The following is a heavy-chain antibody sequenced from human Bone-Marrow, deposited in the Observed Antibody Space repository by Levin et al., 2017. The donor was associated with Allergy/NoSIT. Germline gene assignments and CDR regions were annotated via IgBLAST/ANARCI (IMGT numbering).Heavy chain of an antibody. V-gene: IGHV3-15*01. CDR3: STTKSATKRYFDN. J-gene: IGHJ4*01. CDR2: IKSRTDGGSI. CDR1: GFIFSDAW. Sequence: GESLKISCSASGFIFSDAWMRWVRQAPGKGLEWVGRIKSRTDGGSIDYATAVRGRFTISRDDSRNTLYLQMHDLRVDDTAVYYCSTTKSATKRYFDNWGHGSLVTVSS.